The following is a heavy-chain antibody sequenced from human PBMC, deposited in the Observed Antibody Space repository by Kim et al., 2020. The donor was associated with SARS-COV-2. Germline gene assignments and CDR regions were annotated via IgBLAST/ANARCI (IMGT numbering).Heavy chain of an antibody. Sequence: DSVRGRLTISRDNSKNTLYLQMNSLRAEDTAVYYCAKSAYHSSGYDAFDIWGQGTMVTVSS. CDR3: AKSAYHSSGYDAFDI. V-gene: IGHV3-23*03. D-gene: IGHD3-22*01. J-gene: IGHJ3*02.